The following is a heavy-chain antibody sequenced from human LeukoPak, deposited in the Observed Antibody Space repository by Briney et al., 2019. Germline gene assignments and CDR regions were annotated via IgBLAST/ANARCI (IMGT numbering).Heavy chain of an antibody. Sequence: PGGSLRLSCVASGFTFSSYWMSWVRQAPGKGLEWVANIKQDGSEKYYVDSVKGRFTISRDNAKNSLYLQMNSLRAEDTAVYYCARVPNWNYAPDAFDIWGQGTMVTVSS. D-gene: IGHD1-7*01. CDR1: GFTFSSYW. CDR2: IKQDGSEK. CDR3: ARVPNWNYAPDAFDI. V-gene: IGHV3-7*01. J-gene: IGHJ3*02.